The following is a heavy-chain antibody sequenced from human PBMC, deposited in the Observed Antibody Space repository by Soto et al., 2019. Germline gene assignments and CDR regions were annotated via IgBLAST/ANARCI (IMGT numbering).Heavy chain of an antibody. D-gene: IGHD1-26*01. CDR1: GYTLTELS. V-gene: IGHV1-24*01. CDR2: FDPEDSET. Sequence: QVQLVQSGAEVKKPGASVKVSCKVSGYTLTELSMHWVRQAPGKGLEWMGGFDPEDSETIYAQKFQGIVTMTEDTSTDTAYMELSSLRSEDTAVYYCATLVGKPPAYWFDPWGQGTLVTVSS. CDR3: ATLVGKPPAYWFDP. J-gene: IGHJ5*02.